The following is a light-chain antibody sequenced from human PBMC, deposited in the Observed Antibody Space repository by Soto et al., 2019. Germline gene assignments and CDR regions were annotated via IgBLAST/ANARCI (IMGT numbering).Light chain of an antibody. J-gene: IGLJ1*01. Sequence: QSVLTQPPSVSAAPRQKGTITCSGSSSNIGGNSVSWYQQLPWTAPKLLIYDDNKRPSGIPDRFSGSKSGTSATLGITGFQTGDEADYYCGSWDSSLSAYVFGTGTKVTVL. CDR2: DDN. CDR1: SSNIGGNS. CDR3: GSWDSSLSAYV. V-gene: IGLV1-51*01.